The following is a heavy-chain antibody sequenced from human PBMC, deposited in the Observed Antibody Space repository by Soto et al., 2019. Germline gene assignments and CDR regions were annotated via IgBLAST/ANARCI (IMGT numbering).Heavy chain of an antibody. Sequence: SETLSLTCTVSGGSVSSGSYYWTWIRQPPGKGLEWLGYIYYSGTTNYNPPLKSRITISVDTSGNQFSLKLSSVTAADPAVYFCARTSCTTTACQAHGIDVWGQGTTVTVSS. D-gene: IGHD4-4*01. CDR1: GGSVSSGSYY. V-gene: IGHV4-61*01. CDR2: IYYSGTT. CDR3: ARTSCTTTACQAHGIDV. J-gene: IGHJ6*02.